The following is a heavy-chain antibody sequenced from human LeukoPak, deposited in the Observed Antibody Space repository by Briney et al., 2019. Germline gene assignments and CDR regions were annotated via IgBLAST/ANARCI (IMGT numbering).Heavy chain of an antibody. Sequence: ASVKVSCTASGYTFTSYAMNWVRQAPGQGLEWMGWINTNTGNPTYAQGFTGRFVFSLDTSVSTAYLQISSLKAEDTAVYYCASSLYYDFWSGYSPGDYWGQGALVTVSS. CDR2: INTNTGNP. J-gene: IGHJ4*02. V-gene: IGHV7-4-1*02. D-gene: IGHD3-3*01. CDR3: ASSLYYDFWSGYSPGDY. CDR1: GYTFTSYA.